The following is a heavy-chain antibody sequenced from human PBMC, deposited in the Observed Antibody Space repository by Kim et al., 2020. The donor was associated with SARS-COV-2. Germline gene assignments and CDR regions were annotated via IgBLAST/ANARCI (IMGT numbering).Heavy chain of an antibody. CDR1: GDSVSSNSAA. CDR2: TYYRSKWYN. D-gene: IGHD3-10*01. Sequence: SQTLSLTCAIAGDSVSSNSAAWNWIRQSPSRGLEWLVRTYYRSKWYNDYAVSVKSRITINPDTSKNQFSLQLNSVTPEDTAVYYCARLGITMVRGVIEYYYGMDVWGQGTTVTVSS. V-gene: IGHV6-1*01. CDR3: ARLGITMVRGVIEYYYGMDV. J-gene: IGHJ6*02.